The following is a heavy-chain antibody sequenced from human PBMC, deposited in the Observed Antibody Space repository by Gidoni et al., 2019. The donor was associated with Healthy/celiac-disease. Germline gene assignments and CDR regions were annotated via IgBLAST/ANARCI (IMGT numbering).Heavy chain of an antibody. CDR3: ARGVRGVSNNFDY. J-gene: IGHJ4*02. V-gene: IGHV4-39*07. CDR1: GGPISSCSSY. CDR2: IYYSGST. Sequence: QLQLQESGPGLVKPSETLSLTCTVAGGPISSCSSYWGWIRQPPGKGLEGIGSIYYSGSTSYHPSLKSRVTISVDTSKNQFSLKLSSVPAADTAVYYCARGVRGVSNNFDYWGQGTLVTVSS. D-gene: IGHD3-10*01.